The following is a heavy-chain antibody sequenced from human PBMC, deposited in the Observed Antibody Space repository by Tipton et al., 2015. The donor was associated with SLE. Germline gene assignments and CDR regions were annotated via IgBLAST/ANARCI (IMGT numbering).Heavy chain of an antibody. Sequence: QLVQSGAEVKKPGASVKVSCKSSGYTFTAYYMHWVRQAPGQGLEWMGIINPGGGGTNYAQKFQGRVTMAMDTSTTTVYMELNSLRSDDTAVYYCAREAPTTCYFDSWGQGTLVTVSS. D-gene: IGHD2/OR15-2a*01. CDR3: AREAPTTCYFDS. V-gene: IGHV1-46*01. J-gene: IGHJ4*02. CDR2: INPGGGGT. CDR1: GYTFTAYY.